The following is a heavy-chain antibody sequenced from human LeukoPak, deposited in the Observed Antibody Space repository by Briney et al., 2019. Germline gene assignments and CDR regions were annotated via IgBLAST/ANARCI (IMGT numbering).Heavy chain of an antibody. CDR2: INPSGGST. CDR3: ARAPGKRIAAALGGAFDI. V-gene: IGHV1-46*01. CDR1: GYTFTSYY. J-gene: IGHJ3*02. D-gene: IGHD6-13*01. Sequence: ASVKVSCKASGYTFTSYYMHWVRQAPGQGLEWMGIINPSGGSTSCAQKFQGRVAMTRDTSTSTVYMELSSLRSEDTAVYYCARAPGKRIAAALGGAFDIWGQGTMVTVSS.